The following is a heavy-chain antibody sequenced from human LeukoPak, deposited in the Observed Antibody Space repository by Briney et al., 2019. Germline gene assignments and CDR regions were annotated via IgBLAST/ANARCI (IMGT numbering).Heavy chain of an antibody. CDR2: ISGSGGST. CDR1: GFSFKNFA. J-gene: IGHJ4*02. D-gene: IGHD1-26*01. Sequence: PGGSLRLSCAASGFSFKNFAMTWVRQAPGKGLEWVSAISGSGGSTYYADSVKGRFTISRDNSKNTLYLQMNSLRAEDTAVYYCAKVRGGYSGSYYWGQGTLVTVSS. CDR3: AKVRGGYSGSYY. V-gene: IGHV3-23*01.